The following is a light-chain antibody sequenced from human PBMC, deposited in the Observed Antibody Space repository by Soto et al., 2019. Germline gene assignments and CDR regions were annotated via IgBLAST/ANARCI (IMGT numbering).Light chain of an antibody. CDR3: QQSFSTPRT. J-gene: IGKJ1*01. CDR2: GAS. V-gene: IGKV1-39*01. Sequence: DIQMTQTPSPLSASVGDRVTITCRASQSISTYLNWYQQKPGKAPKLLIYGASSLQSGVPSRFSGSGSGTDFTLTISSLQPEDFGTYYCQQSFSTPRTVGQGTKV. CDR1: QSISTY.